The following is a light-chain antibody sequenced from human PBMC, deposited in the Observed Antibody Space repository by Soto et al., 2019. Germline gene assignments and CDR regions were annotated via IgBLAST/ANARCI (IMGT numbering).Light chain of an antibody. V-gene: IGLV2-23*01. CDR1: SSDVGSYNF. CDR2: EGS. J-gene: IGLJ3*02. Sequence: QSALTQPASVSGSPGQSINISCTGSSSDVGSYNFVSWHQQHPGKAPKLMIYEGSKRPSGVSNRFSGSKSGNTASLTISGLQAEDEADYYCCSYAGSSTWVFGGGTKLTVL. CDR3: CSYAGSSTWV.